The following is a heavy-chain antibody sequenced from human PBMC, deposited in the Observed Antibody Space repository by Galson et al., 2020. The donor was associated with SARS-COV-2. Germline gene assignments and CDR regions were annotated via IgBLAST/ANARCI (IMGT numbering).Heavy chain of an antibody. Sequence: GESLKISCAASGFTFSDYTMSWLRQAPGKGLEWVSSIGRSCIFVTYADSVAGRFAISRDNAKNSLFLQMNSLRAEDTSVYYCARAAKFSSTWTTSWFDPWGQGTLVTVSS. V-gene: IGHV3-21*01. CDR2: IGRSCIFV. CDR3: ARAAKFSSTWTTSWFDP. CDR1: GFTFSDYT. J-gene: IGHJ5*02. D-gene: IGHD6-13*01.